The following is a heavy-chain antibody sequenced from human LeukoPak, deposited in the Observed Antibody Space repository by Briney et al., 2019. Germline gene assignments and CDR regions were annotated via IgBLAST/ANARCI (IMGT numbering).Heavy chain of an antibody. J-gene: IGHJ6*02. Sequence: PSETLSLTCTVSGGSISSYYWSWIRQPPGKGLEWIGYIYYSGSTNYNPSLKSRVTISIDTSKNQFSLKLSSVTAADTAVYYCAPGIAAGRFGVNYYYGMDVWGQGTTVTVPS. CDR1: GGSISSYY. CDR3: APGIAAGRFGVNYYYGMDV. D-gene: IGHD6-13*01. V-gene: IGHV4-59*01. CDR2: IYYSGST.